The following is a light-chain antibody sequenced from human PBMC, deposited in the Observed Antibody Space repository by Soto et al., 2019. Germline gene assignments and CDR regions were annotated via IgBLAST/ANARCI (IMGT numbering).Light chain of an antibody. Sequence: QSVLTQPPSASGSPGQSVTISCTGTSSDIGGYNFVSWYQQHPGKAPKLIIYEVNKRPSGVPDRFSGSKSGNTASLTVSGLQADDDGDYYCSSYAGTNNLGVFGGGTKVTVL. J-gene: IGLJ3*02. CDR1: SSDIGGYNF. V-gene: IGLV2-8*01. CDR3: SSYAGTNNLGV. CDR2: EVN.